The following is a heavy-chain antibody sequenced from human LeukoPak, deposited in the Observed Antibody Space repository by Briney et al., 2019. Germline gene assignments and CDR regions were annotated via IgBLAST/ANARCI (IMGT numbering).Heavy chain of an antibody. D-gene: IGHD4-23*01. V-gene: IGHV4-34*01. J-gene: IGHJ4*02. CDR3: ARTTVETLFDY. Sequence: SETLSLTCAVYGGSFSGYYWSWIRQPPGKGLEWIGEINHSGSTNYNPSLKSRVTISVDTSKNQFSLKLSSVTAADTAVYYCARTTVETLFDYWGQGTLVTVSS. CDR1: GGSFSGYY. CDR2: INHSGST.